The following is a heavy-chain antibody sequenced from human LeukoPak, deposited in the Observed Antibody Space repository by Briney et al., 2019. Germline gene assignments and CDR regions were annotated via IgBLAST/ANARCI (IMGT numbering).Heavy chain of an antibody. CDR2: ISGDGGST. D-gene: IGHD5-24*01. CDR3: AKFTGWLQSAHDYFDY. V-gene: IGHV3-43*02. CDR1: GFTFDDYA. Sequence: GGSLRLSCPASGFTFDDYAMHWVRQAPGKGLEWVSLISGDGGSTYYADSVKGRFTISRDNSKNSLYLQMNSLRTEDTALYYCAKFTGWLQSAHDYFDYWGQGTLVTVSS. J-gene: IGHJ4*02.